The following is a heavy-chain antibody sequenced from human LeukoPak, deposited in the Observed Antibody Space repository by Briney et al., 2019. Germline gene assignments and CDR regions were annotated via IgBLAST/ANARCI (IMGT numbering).Heavy chain of an antibody. V-gene: IGHV3-43*01. D-gene: IGHD1-26*01. CDR2: ISWDGGST. CDR3: AKAPAGSYLYYFDY. CDR1: GFTFDDYT. Sequence: GGSRRLSCAASGFTFDDYTMHWVRQAPGKGLEWVSLISWDGGSTYYADSVKGRFTISRDNSKNSLYLQMNSLRTEDTALYYCAKAPAGSYLYYFDYWGQGTLVTVSS. J-gene: IGHJ4*02.